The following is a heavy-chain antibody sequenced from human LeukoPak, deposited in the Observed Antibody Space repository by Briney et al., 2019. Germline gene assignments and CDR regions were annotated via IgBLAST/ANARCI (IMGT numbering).Heavy chain of an antibody. CDR3: ARFSLSTSIGWPPHGQPAAPDWYLDL. J-gene: IGHJ2*01. D-gene: IGHD6-6*01. CDR1: GFTFSSYA. Sequence: GGSLRLSCAASGFTFSSYAMSWVRQAPGKGLEWVSAISGSGGSTYYADSVKGRFTISRDNSKNTLYLQMNSLRAEDTAVYYCARFSLSTSIGWPPHGQPAAPDWYLDLWGRGTLVTVSS. V-gene: IGHV3-23*01. CDR2: ISGSGGST.